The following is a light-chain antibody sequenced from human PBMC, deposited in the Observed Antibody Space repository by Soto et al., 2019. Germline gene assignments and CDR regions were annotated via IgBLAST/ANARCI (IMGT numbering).Light chain of an antibody. Sequence: AIQVTQSTSSLSASVGDRVTITCRASQDIRGALAWYQQKPGKAPNLLIYDVSTLESGVPSRFSGSGSGTEFTLTISSLQPDDFGTFYCQQFNSYPITFGHGTRLEIK. CDR1: QDIRGA. V-gene: IGKV1-13*02. CDR2: DVS. J-gene: IGKJ5*01. CDR3: QQFNSYPIT.